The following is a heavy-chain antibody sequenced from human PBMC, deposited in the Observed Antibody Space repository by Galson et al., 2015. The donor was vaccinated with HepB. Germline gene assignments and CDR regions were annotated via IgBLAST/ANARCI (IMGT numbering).Heavy chain of an antibody. V-gene: IGHV1-69*01. CDR3: ARVKDYCSSTSCYMYGGFWFDP. J-gene: IGHJ5*02. Sequence: SLRLSCKASGCTFSSYAISWVRQAPGQGLEWMGGIIPIFGTANYAQKLQGRVTITADESTSTAYMELSSLRSEDTAVYYCARVKDYCSSTSCYMYGGFWFDPWGQGTLVTVST. CDR2: IIPIFGTA. CDR1: GCTFSSYA. D-gene: IGHD2-2*02.